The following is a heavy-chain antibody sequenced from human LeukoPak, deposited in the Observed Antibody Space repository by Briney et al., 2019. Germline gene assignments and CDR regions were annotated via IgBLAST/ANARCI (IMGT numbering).Heavy chain of an antibody. D-gene: IGHD3-10*01. V-gene: IGHV1-8*01. Sequence: EASVKVSCKASGYTFTSYDINWVRQAPGQGLEWMGWMNPNSGNTGYAQKFQGRVTMTRNTSISTAYMELSSLRSEDTAVYYCAKSYGSGSYYLDYWGQGTLVTVSS. CDR2: MNPNSGNT. J-gene: IGHJ4*02. CDR3: AKSYGSGSYYLDY. CDR1: GYTFTSYD.